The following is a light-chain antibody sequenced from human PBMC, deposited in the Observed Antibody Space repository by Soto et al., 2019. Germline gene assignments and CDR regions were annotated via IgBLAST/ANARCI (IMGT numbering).Light chain of an antibody. V-gene: IGLV2-14*03. CDR3: MSYASSATDV. Sequence: QSALTQPASVSGSPGQSITISCTGTSSDVGGYNFVSWYQQYPGRAPKLMIYDVSNRPSGVSNRFYGSKSGNTASLTISGLQAEDEADYHCMSYASSATDVFGTGTKLTVL. CDR1: SSDVGGYNF. CDR2: DVS. J-gene: IGLJ1*01.